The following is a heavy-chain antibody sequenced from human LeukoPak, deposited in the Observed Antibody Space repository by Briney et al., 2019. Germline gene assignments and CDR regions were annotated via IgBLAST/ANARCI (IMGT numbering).Heavy chain of an antibody. CDR1: GGSFSSYY. J-gene: IGHJ6*03. CDR3: ARRPNYYGSGSYYYYYYMDV. Sequence: SETLSLTCAVYGGSFSSYYWSWIRQPPGKGLEWIGEINHTGSTNYNPSLKSRVTISVDTSKNQFSLKLSSVTAADTAVYYCARRPNYYGSGSYYYYYYMDVWGKGTTVTISS. V-gene: IGHV4-34*01. CDR2: INHTGST. D-gene: IGHD3-10*01.